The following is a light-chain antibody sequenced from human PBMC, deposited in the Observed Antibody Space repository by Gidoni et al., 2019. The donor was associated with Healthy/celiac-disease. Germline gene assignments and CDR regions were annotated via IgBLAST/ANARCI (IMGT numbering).Light chain of an antibody. CDR2: QDS. CDR3: QAWDSSTVV. V-gene: IGLV3-1*01. J-gene: IGLJ2*01. Sequence: SYALTQPPSASVSPGQTASITCSGDKLGDKYACWYQQKPGQSPVLVLYQDSKRPSGIPERFSGSNSGNTATLTISGTQAMDEADYYCQAWDSSTVVFGGGTKLTVL. CDR1: KLGDKY.